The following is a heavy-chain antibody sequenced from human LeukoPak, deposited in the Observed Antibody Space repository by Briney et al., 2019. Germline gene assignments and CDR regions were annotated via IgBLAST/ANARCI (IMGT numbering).Heavy chain of an antibody. CDR2: IYYSGST. D-gene: IGHD3-3*01. V-gene: IGHV4-59*01. CDR1: GGSISSYY. CDR3: ASRSSIWSGYQATLYYFDS. J-gene: IGHJ4*02. Sequence: SETLSLTCTVSGGSISSYYWSWIRQPPGKRLEWIGHIYYSGSTNYNPSLKSRVTISVDTSKNQFSLKLSSVTAADTAVYYCASRSSIWSGYQATLYYFDSWGQGTLVTVSS.